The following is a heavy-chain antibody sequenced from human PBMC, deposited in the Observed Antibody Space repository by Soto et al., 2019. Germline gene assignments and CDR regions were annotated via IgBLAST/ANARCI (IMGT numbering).Heavy chain of an antibody. CDR3: ASLIRHSMIIPGYFNYYYYMDV. CDR1: GGSISSSSYY. J-gene: IGHJ6*03. CDR2: IYYRGST. Sequence: SETLSLTCTVSGGSISSSSYYWGWIRQPPGKGLEWIGSIYYRGSTYYNPSLKSRVTMSVDTSKNQFSLKLSSVTAADTAVYYCASLIRHSMIIPGYFNYYYYMDVWGKGTTVTVSS. D-gene: IGHD3-9*01. V-gene: IGHV4-39*01.